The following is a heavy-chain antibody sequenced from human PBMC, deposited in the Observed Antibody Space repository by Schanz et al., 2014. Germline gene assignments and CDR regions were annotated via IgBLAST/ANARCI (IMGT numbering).Heavy chain of an antibody. Sequence: EVELVESGGGLVKPGGSLRLSCVVSGFTFTNAWMSWVRQAPGKGLVWVSTIDTAGSYTSYVDSVKGRFTISRDNAKNTLYLQMNSLRAEDTAVYYCAKDLAVAGDYWGQGTLVTVSS. V-gene: IGHV3-74*01. CDR3: AKDLAVAGDY. D-gene: IGHD6-19*01. CDR2: IDTAGSYT. J-gene: IGHJ4*02. CDR1: GFTFTNAW.